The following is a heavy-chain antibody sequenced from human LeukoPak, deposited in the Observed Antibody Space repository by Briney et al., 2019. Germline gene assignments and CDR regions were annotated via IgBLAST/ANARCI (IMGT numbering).Heavy chain of an antibody. Sequence: SSETLSRTCTVSSGSISSDSYYWSWIRQPAGKGLEWIGRIYNSGTTNYNSSLKSRVTISIDTSKNQFSLKLSSVTAADTAVYYCAAPAGMTAFDIWGQGTMVTVSS. J-gene: IGHJ3*02. CDR1: SGSISSDSYY. CDR2: IYNSGTT. V-gene: IGHV4-61*02. D-gene: IGHD1-1*01. CDR3: AAPAGMTAFDI.